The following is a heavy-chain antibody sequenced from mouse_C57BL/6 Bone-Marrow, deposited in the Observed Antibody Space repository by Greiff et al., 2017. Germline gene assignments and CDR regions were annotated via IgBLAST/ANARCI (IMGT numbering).Heavy chain of an antibody. Sequence: VQLQQPGAELVRPGSSVKLSCKASGYTFTSYWMHWVKQRPIQGLEWIGNIDPSDSETHYNQKFKDKATLTVDKSSSTAYMQLSSLTSEDSAVYYCAIYYYGSSPYAMDYWGQGTSVTVAS. J-gene: IGHJ4*01. V-gene: IGHV1-52*01. CDR1: GYTFTSYW. CDR3: AIYYYGSSPYAMDY. CDR2: IDPSDSET. D-gene: IGHD1-1*01.